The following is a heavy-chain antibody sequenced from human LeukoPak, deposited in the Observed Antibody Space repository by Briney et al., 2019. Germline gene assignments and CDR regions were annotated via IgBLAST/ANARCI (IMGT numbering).Heavy chain of an antibody. CDR3: ARVALSYYYDSSNTFDY. D-gene: IGHD3-22*01. V-gene: IGHV4-30-4*01. CDR1: GGSISSGDYY. CDR2: IYYSGST. Sequence: SSETLSLTCTVSGGSISSGDYYWSWIRQPPGKGLEWIGYIYYSGSTYYNPSLKSRVTISVDTSKNQFSLKLSSVTAADTAVYYCARVALSYYYDSSNTFDYWGQGTLVTVSS. J-gene: IGHJ4*02.